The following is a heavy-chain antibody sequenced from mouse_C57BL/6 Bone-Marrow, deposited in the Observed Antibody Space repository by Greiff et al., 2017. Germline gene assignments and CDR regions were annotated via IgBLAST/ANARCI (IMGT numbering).Heavy chain of an antibody. CDR2: ILPGSGST. V-gene: IGHV1-9*01. J-gene: IGHJ2*01. CDR1: GYTFTGYW. Sequence: VQLQQSGAELMKPGASVKLSCKATGYTFTGYWIEWVKQRPGHGLEWIGEILPGSGSTNSNEKFKGKATFTADTSSNTAYMQLSSLTTEDSAIYYCARDALLIWLLHYWGQGTTLTVSS. CDR3: ARDALLIWLLHY. D-gene: IGHD2-3*01.